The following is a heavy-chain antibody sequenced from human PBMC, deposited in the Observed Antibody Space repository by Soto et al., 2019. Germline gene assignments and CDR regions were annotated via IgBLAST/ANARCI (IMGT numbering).Heavy chain of an antibody. CDR3: ARELLRVCSFDM. V-gene: IGHV3-7*01. CDR1: EFTFSGYW. CDR2: IKEDGSES. J-gene: IGHJ3*02. Sequence: GGSLRLSCAASEFTFSGYWMHWVRQAPGKGLEWVANIKEDGSESYYVDSVKGRFTISRDNAKHSLYLQMNSLRAEDTAVYYCARELLRVCSFDMWGQGTMVTVSS. D-gene: IGHD1-26*01.